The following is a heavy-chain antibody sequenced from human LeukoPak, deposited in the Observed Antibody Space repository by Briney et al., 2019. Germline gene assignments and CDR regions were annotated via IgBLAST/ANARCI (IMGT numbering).Heavy chain of an antibody. Sequence: GGSLRLSCAASGFTFSDYYMSWIRQAPGKGLEWVSYISSSGSTIYYADSVKGRFTISRDNAKNSLYLQMNSLRAEDTAVYYCARDRAAAGSAEYFQHWGRGTLVTVSS. J-gene: IGHJ1*01. CDR3: ARDRAAAGSAEYFQH. V-gene: IGHV3-11*04. CDR1: GFTFSDYY. D-gene: IGHD6-13*01. CDR2: ISSSGSTI.